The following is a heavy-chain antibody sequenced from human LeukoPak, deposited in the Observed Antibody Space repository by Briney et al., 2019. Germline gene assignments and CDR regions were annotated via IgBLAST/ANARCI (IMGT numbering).Heavy chain of an antibody. CDR2: IYYSGST. J-gene: IGHJ4*02. D-gene: IGHD6-13*01. V-gene: IGHV4-34*01. CDR1: GGSFSGYY. CDR3: ARDVRAAAGVFDY. Sequence: SETLSLTCAVYGGSFSGYYWSWIRQPPGKGLEWIGSIYYSGSTYYNPSLKSRVTISVDTSKNQFSLKLSSVTAADTAVYYCARDVRAAAGVFDYWGQGTLVTVSS.